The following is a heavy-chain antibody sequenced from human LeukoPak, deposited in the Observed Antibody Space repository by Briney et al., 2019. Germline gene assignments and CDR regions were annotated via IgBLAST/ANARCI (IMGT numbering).Heavy chain of an antibody. CDR2: ISGSGGST. CDR3: AKTQGIYKSANDY. V-gene: IGHV3-23*01. Sequence: GGSLRLSCAASGFTFSSYAMSWVRQAPEKGLEWGSAISGSGGSTYYAASVKGRFTISRDNSKNTLYLQMNSLRAEDTAVYYCAKTQGIYKSANDYWGQGTLVTVSS. D-gene: IGHD5-24*01. J-gene: IGHJ4*02. CDR1: GFTFSSYA.